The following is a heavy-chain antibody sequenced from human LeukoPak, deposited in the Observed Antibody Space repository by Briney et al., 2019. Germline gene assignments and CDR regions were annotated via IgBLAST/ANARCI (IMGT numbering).Heavy chain of an antibody. CDR1: GFTFSSYA. CDR2: ISYDGSNK. D-gene: IGHD1-1*01. V-gene: IGHV3-30-3*01. Sequence: GGSLRLSCAASGFTFSSYAMHWVRQAPGKGLEWVAVISYDGSNKYYADSVKGRFTISRDNSKNTLYLQMNSLRAEDTAVYYCARDQPRTKTTGYFDLWGRGTLVTVSS. CDR3: ARDQPRTKTTGYFDL. J-gene: IGHJ2*01.